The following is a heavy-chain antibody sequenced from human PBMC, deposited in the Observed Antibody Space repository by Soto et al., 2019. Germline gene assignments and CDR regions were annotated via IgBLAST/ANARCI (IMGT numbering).Heavy chain of an antibody. CDR2: TYHRGST. J-gene: IGHJ4*02. CDR1: GVSISIYF. V-gene: IGHV4-59*01. Sequence: KTSETLSLTCSVSGVSISIYFWSWIRQSPGRGLEWIGYTYHRGSTNYSPPLKSRVAISLDTSENQFSLKVNSVTAADTAVYYCARIGGYNGRLDYWGQGTSVTVSS. D-gene: IGHD6-25*01. CDR3: ARIGGYNGRLDY.